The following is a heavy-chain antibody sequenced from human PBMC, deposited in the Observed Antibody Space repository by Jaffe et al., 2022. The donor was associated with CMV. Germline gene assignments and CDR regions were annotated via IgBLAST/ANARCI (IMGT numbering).Heavy chain of an antibody. CDR3: AKDSGKEDNYYYGMDV. V-gene: IGHV3-30*18. D-gene: IGHD6-25*01. CDR1: GFTFSSYG. Sequence: QVQLVESGGGVVQPGRSLRLSCAASGFTFSSYGMHWVRQAPGKGLEWVAVISYDGSNKYYADSVKGRFTISRDNSKNTLYLQMNSLRAEDTAVYYCAKDSGKEDNYYYGMDVWGQGTTVTVSS. J-gene: IGHJ6*02. CDR2: ISYDGSNK.